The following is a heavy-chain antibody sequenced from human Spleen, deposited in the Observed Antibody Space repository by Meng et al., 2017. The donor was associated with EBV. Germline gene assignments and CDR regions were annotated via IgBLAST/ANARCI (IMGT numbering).Heavy chain of an antibody. D-gene: IGHD6-19*01. J-gene: IGHJ4*01. CDR1: GYTFIHYG. CDR3: ARDRSEMAGSWGGY. CDR2: VSPYNGYT. Sequence: QVQLVQSGAEVEKPGASVTVSGKASGYTFIHYGINWVRQAPGQGLEWMGWVSPYNGYTSYALNLKGRVTMTTDTSTNTAYMTLRSLRSDDTAVYYCARDRSEMAGSWGGYWGQGSLVTVSS. V-gene: IGHV1-18*01.